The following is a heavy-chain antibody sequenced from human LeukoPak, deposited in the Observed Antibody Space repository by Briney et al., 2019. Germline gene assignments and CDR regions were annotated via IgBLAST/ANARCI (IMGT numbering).Heavy chain of an antibody. J-gene: IGHJ4*02. CDR2: IYYSGST. D-gene: IGHD6-6*01. Sequence: SQTLSLTCTVSGGSISSGSYYWSWIRQPPGKGLEWIGYIYYSGSTNYNPSLKSRVTISVDTSKNQFSLKLSSVTAADTAVYYCARTYSSSVPFDYWGQGTLVTVSS. CDR1: GGSISSGSYY. V-gene: IGHV4-61*01. CDR3: ARTYSSSVPFDY.